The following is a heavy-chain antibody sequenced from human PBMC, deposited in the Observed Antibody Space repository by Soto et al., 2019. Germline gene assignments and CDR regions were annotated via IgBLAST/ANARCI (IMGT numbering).Heavy chain of an antibody. Sequence: GGSLRLSCAASGFTFSSYSMNWVRQAPGKGLEWVSYISSSSSTIYYADSVKGRFTISRDNAKNSLYLQMNSLRAEDTAVYYCARAQRLRYFDWANAFDIWGQGTMVTVSS. CDR1: GFTFSSYS. V-gene: IGHV3-48*01. J-gene: IGHJ3*02. D-gene: IGHD3-9*01. CDR3: ARAQRLRYFDWANAFDI. CDR2: ISSSSSTI.